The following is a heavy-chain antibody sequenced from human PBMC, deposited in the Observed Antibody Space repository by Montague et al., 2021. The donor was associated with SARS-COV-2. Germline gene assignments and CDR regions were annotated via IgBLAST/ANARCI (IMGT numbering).Heavy chain of an antibody. CDR2: IYDTGSA. V-gene: IGHV4-59*01. J-gene: IGHJ4*02. CDR1: GDSISSYY. CDR3: ARAQKTCFIANCVNYFDY. D-gene: IGHD1-1*01. Sequence: SETLSLTCTVSGDSISSYYWSWSRQPPGRGLDWIGNIYDTGSAKYNPSLKSRVSISVATSRRQFSLNLKSVTAADTAVYYCARAQKTCFIANCVNYFDYWGQGAQVTVSS.